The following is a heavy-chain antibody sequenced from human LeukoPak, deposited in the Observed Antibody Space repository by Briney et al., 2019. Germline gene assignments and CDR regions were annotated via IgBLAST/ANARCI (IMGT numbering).Heavy chain of an antibody. D-gene: IGHD4-17*01. CDR2: INPNSGGT. CDR3: ARGTPFFDGDYLSGY. Sequence: ASVKVSCKASGYTLTGYYMHWVRQGPGQGLEWMGWINPNSGGTNYAQKFQGRVTMTRDTSISTAYMELSRLRSDDTAVYYCARGTPFFDGDYLSGYWGQGTLVTVSS. J-gene: IGHJ4*02. CDR1: GYTLTGYY. V-gene: IGHV1-2*02.